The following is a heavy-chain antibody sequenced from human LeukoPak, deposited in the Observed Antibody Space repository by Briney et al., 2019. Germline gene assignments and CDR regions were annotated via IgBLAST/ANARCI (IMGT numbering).Heavy chain of an antibody. Sequence: GGSLRLSCVVSGFTFRTHGMHWVRQAPGKGLEWVAIISDDGRIKDYADSVQGRFTVSRDDPDNTLYLQMNSLRPEDTAMYYCAKDFVSRGLTDYWGPGTLVTVSS. CDR1: GFTFRTHG. CDR3: AKDFVSRGLTDY. J-gene: IGHJ4*02. D-gene: IGHD3-3*01. CDR2: ISDDGRIK. V-gene: IGHV3-30*18.